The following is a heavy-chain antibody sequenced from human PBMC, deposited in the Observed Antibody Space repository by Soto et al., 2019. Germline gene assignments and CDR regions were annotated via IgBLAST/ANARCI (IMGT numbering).Heavy chain of an antibody. CDR3: ARVYDAISYPLYERRYRSGRSRFDP. J-gene: IGHJ5*02. D-gene: IGHD2-2*02. CDR2: INHSGST. Sequence: SETMSVPSTVDGGTISDHYWSWISKNTGKGLEWIGEINHSGSTNYNPSLKSRVTISVDTSKNQFSLKLSSVTAADTAVYYCARVYDAISYPLYERRYRSGRSRFDPWGQGTLVTVSS. CDR1: GGTISDHY. V-gene: IGHV4-34*01.